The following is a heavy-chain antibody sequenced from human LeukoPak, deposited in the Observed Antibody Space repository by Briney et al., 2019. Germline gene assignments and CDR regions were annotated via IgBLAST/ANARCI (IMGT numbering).Heavy chain of an antibody. CDR2: ISWNSGSI. CDR1: GFTFDDYA. J-gene: IGHJ3*02. D-gene: IGHD2-2*01. Sequence: SGGSLRLSCAASGFTFDDYAMHWVRQAPGKGREWVSGISWNSGSIGYADSVKGRFTISRDNAKNSLYLQMNSLRAEDMALYYCARGAIVVVPAASGGAFDIWGQGTMVTVSS. CDR3: ARGAIVVVPAASGGAFDI. V-gene: IGHV3-9*03.